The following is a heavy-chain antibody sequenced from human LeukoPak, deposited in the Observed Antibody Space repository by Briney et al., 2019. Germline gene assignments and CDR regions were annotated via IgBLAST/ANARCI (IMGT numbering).Heavy chain of an antibody. D-gene: IGHD3-10*01. CDR1: GGSLSGYY. CDR2: INHSGST. CDR3: ASGRGTIITRIDY. J-gene: IGHJ4*02. V-gene: IGHV4-34*01. Sequence: SETLSLTCAVYGGSLSGYYWSWIRQPPGKGLEWIGEINHSGSTNYNPSLKSRVTISVDTSKNQFSLKLSSVTAADTAVYYCASGRGTIITRIDYWGQGTLVTVSS.